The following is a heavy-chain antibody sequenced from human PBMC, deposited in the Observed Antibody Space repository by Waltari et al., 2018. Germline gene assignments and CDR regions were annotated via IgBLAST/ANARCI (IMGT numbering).Heavy chain of an antibody. J-gene: IGHJ5*02. D-gene: IGHD2-2*01. CDR2: INGDGGST. Sequence: EVQLVESGGGLVQPGGSLRLSCAASGCTFSSYWMHWVRQAPGKGLVWVSRINGDGGSTSYADSVKGRFTISRDNANNTLYLQMNSLRAEDTAVYYCTRTRYCSTTSCQVDWFDPWGQGTLVTVSS. V-gene: IGHV3-74*01. CDR3: TRTRYCSTTSCQVDWFDP. CDR1: GCTFSSYW.